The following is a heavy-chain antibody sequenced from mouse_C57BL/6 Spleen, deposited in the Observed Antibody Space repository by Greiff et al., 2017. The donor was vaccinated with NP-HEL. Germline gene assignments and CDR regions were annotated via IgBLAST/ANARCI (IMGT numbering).Heavy chain of an antibody. V-gene: IGHV1-61*01. D-gene: IGHD3-2*02. J-gene: IGHJ3*01. CDR3: ASRTAQAGFAY. CDR1: GYTFTSYW. CDR2: IHPSDSET. Sequence: QVHVKQPGAELVRPGSSVKLSCKASGYTFTSYWMDWVKQRPGQGLEWIGNIHPSDSETHYNQKFKDKATLTVDKSSSTAYMQLSSLTSEDSAVYYCASRTAQAGFAYWGQGTLVTVSA.